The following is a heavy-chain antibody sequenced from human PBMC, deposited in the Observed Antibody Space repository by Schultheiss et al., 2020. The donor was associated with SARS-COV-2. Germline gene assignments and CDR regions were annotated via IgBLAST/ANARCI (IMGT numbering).Heavy chain of an antibody. V-gene: IGHV3-9*01. CDR3: ARDREYSSLSWFDP. Sequence: GGSLRLSCAASGFTFSSYAMHWVRQAPGKGLEWVSGISWNSGSIGYADSVKGRFTISRDNSKNTLYLQMNSLRAEDTAVYYCARDREYSSLSWFDPWGQGTLVTVSS. D-gene: IGHD6-6*01. CDR2: ISWNSGSI. CDR1: GFTFSSYA. J-gene: IGHJ5*02.